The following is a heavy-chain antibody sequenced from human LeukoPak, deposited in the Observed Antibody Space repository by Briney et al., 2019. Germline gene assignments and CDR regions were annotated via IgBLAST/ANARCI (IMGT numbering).Heavy chain of an antibody. CDR1: GVTFRDYG. V-gene: IGHV3-33*01. Sequence: GGSLRLSCAASGVTFRDYGMHWVRQAPGKGLERVAVIWVDGSKKYYGDSVKGRFTISRDDPKNTLYLEMNSLRGEDTAVYYCARDSRWHADYWGQGTLVTVSS. D-gene: IGHD4-23*01. CDR2: IWVDGSKK. CDR3: ARDSRWHADY. J-gene: IGHJ4*02.